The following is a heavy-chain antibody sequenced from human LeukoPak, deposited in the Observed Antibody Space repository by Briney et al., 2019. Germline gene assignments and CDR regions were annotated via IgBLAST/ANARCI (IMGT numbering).Heavy chain of an antibody. Sequence: PSETLSLTCTVSGGSISSSSYYWGWIRQPPGKGLEWIGYIYYSGSTNYNPSLKSRVTISVDTSKNQFSLKLSSVTAADTAVYYCARTSSWYERYYYGMDVWGQGTTVTVSS. J-gene: IGHJ6*02. CDR1: GGSISSSSYY. CDR3: ARTSSWYERYYYGMDV. D-gene: IGHD6-13*01. V-gene: IGHV4-61*05. CDR2: IYYSGST.